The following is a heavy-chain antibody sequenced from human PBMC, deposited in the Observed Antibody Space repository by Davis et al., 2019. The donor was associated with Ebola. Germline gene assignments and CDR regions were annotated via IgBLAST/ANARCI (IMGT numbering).Heavy chain of an antibody. CDR1: RVTSTTNW. J-gene: IGHJ5*02. D-gene: IGHD3-9*01. CDR3: TRDFDWHDGS. CDR2: INPDGTKT. Sequence: HTGGSLRLSCAASRVTSTTNWIHWVRQAPGKGLVWVSRINPDGTKTGYADSVRGRFTISRDIAKNTLFLQMNSLTADDSAVYYGTRDFDWHDGSWGQGTLVTVSS. V-gene: IGHV3-74*01.